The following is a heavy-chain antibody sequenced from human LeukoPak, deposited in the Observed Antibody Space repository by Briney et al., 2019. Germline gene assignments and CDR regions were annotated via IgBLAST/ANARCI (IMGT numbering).Heavy chain of an antibody. D-gene: IGHD6-13*01. Sequence: GASVKISCKASGYTFTGHYMHWVRQAPGQGLEWMGWVSPYSGDTNYAQSFQGRVTMTRDTSISTVYMELTSLTSDDTAVYFCARVRIEAAGRGLDYWGQRTPVTVSS. V-gene: IGHV1-2*02. J-gene: IGHJ4*02. CDR3: ARVRIEAAGRGLDY. CDR2: VSPYSGDT. CDR1: GYTFTGHY.